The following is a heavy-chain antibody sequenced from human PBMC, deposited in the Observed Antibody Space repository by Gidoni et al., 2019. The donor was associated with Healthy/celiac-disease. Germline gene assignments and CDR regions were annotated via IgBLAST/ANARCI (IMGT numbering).Heavy chain of an antibody. D-gene: IGHD2-2*01. J-gene: IGHJ6*02. Sequence: QVQLVESGGGLVKPGGSLRLSCAASGFTFSDYYMSWIRPAPGKGLEWVSYISSSGSTIYYADSVKGRFTISRDNAKNSLYLQMNSLRAEDTAVYYCARDGDIVVVPAAMGGPYYYYGMDVWGQGTTVTVSS. CDR3: ARDGDIVVVPAAMGGPYYYYGMDV. CDR2: ISSSGSTI. CDR1: GFTFSDYY. V-gene: IGHV3-11*01.